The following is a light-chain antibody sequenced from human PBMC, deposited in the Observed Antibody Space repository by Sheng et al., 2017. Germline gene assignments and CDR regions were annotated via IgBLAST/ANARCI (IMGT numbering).Light chain of an antibody. CDR3: QQTYTFPYT. Sequence: DIQMTQSPSSLSASVGDRVTITCRASQNIRTYVNWYQQKPGKAPKLMIYAASNLQSGVPSRFSGSGSGTDFTLTISSLXPEDSATYFCQQTYTFPYTFGQGTKLDMK. V-gene: IGKV1-39*01. CDR2: AAS. J-gene: IGKJ2*01. CDR1: QNIRTY.